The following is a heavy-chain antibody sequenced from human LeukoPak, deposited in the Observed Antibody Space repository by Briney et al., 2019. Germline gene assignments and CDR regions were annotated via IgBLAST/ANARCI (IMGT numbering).Heavy chain of an antibody. D-gene: IGHD3-10*01. CDR3: ARDRAGSLVDY. CDR1: GGSISSSNYY. Sequence: SETLSLTCTVSGGSISSSNYYWGWVRQPPGKGLEWIGSFYNSGSTFYNPSLKSRVTISVDTSKKQFSLRLTSVTAADTAVYYCARDRAGSLVDYWGQGTLVTVSS. V-gene: IGHV4-39*02. J-gene: IGHJ4*02. CDR2: FYNSGST.